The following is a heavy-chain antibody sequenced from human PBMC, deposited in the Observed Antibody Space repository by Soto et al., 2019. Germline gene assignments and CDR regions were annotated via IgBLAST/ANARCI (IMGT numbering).Heavy chain of an antibody. J-gene: IGHJ4*02. Sequence: PVGSLRLSCSASGFTFSNYALHWVRQAPGKGLEYVSSIGTNGGSTFYAESVKGRFTFSRDNSKNTLYLQMRSLGPEDTAVYYCVKPPAYYIDSYAYYPVWGQGTLVTVSS. CDR2: IGTNGGST. CDR3: VKPPAYYIDSYAYYPV. V-gene: IGHV3-64D*06. CDR1: GFTFSNYA. D-gene: IGHD3-22*01.